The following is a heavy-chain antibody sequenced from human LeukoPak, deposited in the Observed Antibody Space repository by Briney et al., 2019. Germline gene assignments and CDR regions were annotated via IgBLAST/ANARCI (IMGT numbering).Heavy chain of an antibody. Sequence: GESLKISCKGSGFPFTTYYIAWVRQMPGKGLEWMGIIYPGDSDTRYSPSFQGQVTISADKSIRTAYLQWSSLKASDTAMYYCARSITSRDAFDIWGQGTMVTVSS. CDR2: IYPGDSDT. CDR3: ARSITSRDAFDI. J-gene: IGHJ3*02. D-gene: IGHD3-10*01. V-gene: IGHV5-51*01. CDR1: GFPFTTYY.